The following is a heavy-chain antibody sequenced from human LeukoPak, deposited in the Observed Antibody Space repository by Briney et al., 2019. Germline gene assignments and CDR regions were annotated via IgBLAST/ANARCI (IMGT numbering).Heavy chain of an antibody. CDR3: AASSSSLYYFDY. J-gene: IGHJ4*02. D-gene: IGHD6-13*01. CDR2: IYTSGST. CDR1: GGSISSYY. Sequence: ASETLSLTCTVSGGSISSYYWSWMRQPAGKGLEWIGRIYTSGSTNYNPSLNSRVTMSVDTSKNQFSLKLSSVTAADTAVYHCAASSSSLYYFDYWGQGTLVTVSS. V-gene: IGHV4-4*07.